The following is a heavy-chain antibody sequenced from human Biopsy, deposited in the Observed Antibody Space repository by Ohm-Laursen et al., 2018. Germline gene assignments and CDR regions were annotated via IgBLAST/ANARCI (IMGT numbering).Heavy chain of an antibody. D-gene: IGHD6-19*01. CDR2: TRNNGKTYTK. Sequence: SLRLSCAASGFTLSDHNMDWVRLAPGKGLEWVGRTRNNGKTYTKGYAASVKGRFTISRDDSKNSLYLQMNSLKTEDTAVYFCARDVGSSGWYYYGMDVWGQGTTVTVSS. V-gene: IGHV3-72*01. CDR1: GFTLSDHN. CDR3: ARDVGSSGWYYYGMDV. J-gene: IGHJ6*02.